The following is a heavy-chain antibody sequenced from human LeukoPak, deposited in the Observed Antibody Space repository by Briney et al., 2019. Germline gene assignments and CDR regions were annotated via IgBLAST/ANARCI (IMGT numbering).Heavy chain of an antibody. CDR2: ISSSSSYI. J-gene: IGHJ4*02. D-gene: IGHD3-22*01. Sequence: GGSLRLSCAASGFTFSSYSMNWVRQAPGKGLEWVSSISSSSSYIYYADSVKGRFTISRDNAKNSLYLQMNSLRAEDTAVYYCARQGRYYYDSSGYYYLDYWGQGTLVTVSS. CDR3: ARQGRYYYDSSGYYYLDY. CDR1: GFTFSSYS. V-gene: IGHV3-21*01.